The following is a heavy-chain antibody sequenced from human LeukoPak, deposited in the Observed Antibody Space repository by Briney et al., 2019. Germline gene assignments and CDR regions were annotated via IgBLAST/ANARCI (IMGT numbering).Heavy chain of an antibody. D-gene: IGHD6-6*01. V-gene: IGHV3-23*01. Sequence: PGGSLRLSCAASGFTFSSYAMSWVRQAPGKGLEWVSGVSGSGDSTYYADSVKGRFTVSRDNSKNTLDLQMNSLRAEDTAVYYCAKQGASSLTARSIHWGQGTLVTVSS. J-gene: IGHJ4*02. CDR2: VSGSGDST. CDR1: GFTFSSYA. CDR3: AKQGASSLTARSIH.